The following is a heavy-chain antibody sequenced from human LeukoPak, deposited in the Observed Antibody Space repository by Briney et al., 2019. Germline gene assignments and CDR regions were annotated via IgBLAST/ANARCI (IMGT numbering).Heavy chain of an antibody. Sequence: ASVKVSCKTSGYSFIDYYIHWVRQAPGQGLEWMGWINSNSADTNYAQNFQGRVTMTRDTSISAAYMELRSLRSDDTAVYYCARVGLPLYYYYMDVWGKGTTVTVSS. CDR1: GYSFIDYY. CDR3: ARVGLPLYYYYMDV. J-gene: IGHJ6*03. V-gene: IGHV1-2*02. CDR2: INSNSADT.